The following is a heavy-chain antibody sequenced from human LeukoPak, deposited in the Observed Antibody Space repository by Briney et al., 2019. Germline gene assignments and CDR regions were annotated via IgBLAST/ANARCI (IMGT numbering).Heavy chain of an antibody. Sequence: GRSLRLSCAASGFTFNSYGMFWVRQAPGKGLEWVAFIWPDGSNKLYGDSVKGRFTISRDNSKNTVYLQMNSPRAEDTAVYYCARDYCRTTSCLEPWGQGTLVTVSS. CDR1: GFTFNSYG. CDR3: ARDYCRTTSCLEP. CDR2: IWPDGSNK. D-gene: IGHD2-2*01. J-gene: IGHJ5*02. V-gene: IGHV3-33*01.